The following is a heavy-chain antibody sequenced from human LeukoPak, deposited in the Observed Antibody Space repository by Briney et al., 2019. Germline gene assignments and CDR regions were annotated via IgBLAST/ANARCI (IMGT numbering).Heavy chain of an antibody. V-gene: IGHV7-4-1*02. CDR3: ARDLVSAGFDI. J-gene: IGHJ3*02. CDR1: GYTFSSHA. CDR2: INTNTGIP. Sequence: ASVKVSCKAFGYTFSSHAMNWVRQAPGQGFELMGWINTNTGIPTYAQGFAGRFVFSLDTSVTTAYLQITSLKAEDTAVYYCARDLVSAGFDIWGQGTMVTVSS. D-gene: IGHD6-6*01.